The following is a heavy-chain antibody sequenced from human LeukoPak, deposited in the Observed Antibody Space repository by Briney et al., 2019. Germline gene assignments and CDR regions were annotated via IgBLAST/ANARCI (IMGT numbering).Heavy chain of an antibody. J-gene: IGHJ4*02. Sequence: GGSLRLSCAASGFTFSSYATSWVRQAPGKGLEWVSAISNSGGDTSYSDSVKGRFTISRDNSKSTLYLQMNSLRAEDTAIYYCSTWNYVEYRGQGTLVTVSS. V-gene: IGHV3-23*01. D-gene: IGHD2-2*01. CDR2: ISNSGGDT. CDR1: GFTFSSYA. CDR3: STWNYVEY.